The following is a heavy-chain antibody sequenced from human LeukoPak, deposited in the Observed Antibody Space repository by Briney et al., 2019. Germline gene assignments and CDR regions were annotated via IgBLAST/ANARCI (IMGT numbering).Heavy chain of an antibody. J-gene: IGHJ4*02. D-gene: IGHD3-3*01. Sequence: SETLSLTCTVSGGSISSASYYWSWIRQPAGKGLEWIGRIYTSGSTNYNPSLKSRVTISVDTSKNQFSLKLSSVTAADTAVYYCAGAGWSGYLGAIDYWGQGTLVTVSS. V-gene: IGHV4-61*02. CDR3: AGAGWSGYLGAIDY. CDR2: IYTSGST. CDR1: GGSISSASYY.